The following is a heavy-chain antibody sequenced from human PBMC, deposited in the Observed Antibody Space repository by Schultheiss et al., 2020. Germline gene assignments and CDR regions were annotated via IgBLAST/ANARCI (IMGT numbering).Heavy chain of an antibody. J-gene: IGHJ6*02. V-gene: IGHV4-61*01. Sequence: SETLSLTCAVSGYSISSGYYWSWIRQPPGKGLEWIGYIYYSGSTNYNPSLKSRVTISVDTSKNQFSLKLSSVTAADTAVYYCARNRRFLEWPILKQAYYYGMDVWGQRTTVTVSS. CDR1: GYSISSGYY. D-gene: IGHD3-3*01. CDR3: ARNRRFLEWPILKQAYYYGMDV. CDR2: IYYSGST.